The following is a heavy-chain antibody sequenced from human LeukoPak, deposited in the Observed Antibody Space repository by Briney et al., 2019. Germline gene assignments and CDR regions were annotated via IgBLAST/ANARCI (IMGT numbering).Heavy chain of an antibody. J-gene: IGHJ4*02. CDR2: ISYDGSNK. Sequence: GGSLRLSCAASGFTFSSYAMHWVRQAPGKGLEWVAVISYDGSNKYYADSVKGRFTISRDNSKNTLYLQMNSLRAEDTAVYYCAGEEYDFWSGYYIPTLAFDYWGQGTLVTVSS. CDR1: GFTFSSYA. V-gene: IGHV3-30-3*01. CDR3: AGEEYDFWSGYYIPTLAFDY. D-gene: IGHD3-3*01.